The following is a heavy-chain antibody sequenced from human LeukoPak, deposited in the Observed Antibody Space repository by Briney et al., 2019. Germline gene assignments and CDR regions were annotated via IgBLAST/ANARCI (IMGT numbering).Heavy chain of an antibody. D-gene: IGHD6-19*01. CDR1: GYSFTSYW. CDR3: ARRDSSGYYYFDY. CDR2: IYPGDSDT. J-gene: IGHJ4*02. V-gene: IGHV5-51*01. Sequence: GESLKISCKGSGYSFTSYWIGWLRQMPGKGLDWMGIIYPGDSDTTYSPSFQGQVTISADKSITTAYLQWRSLKASDTAMYYCARRDSSGYYYFDYWGQGTLVTVSA.